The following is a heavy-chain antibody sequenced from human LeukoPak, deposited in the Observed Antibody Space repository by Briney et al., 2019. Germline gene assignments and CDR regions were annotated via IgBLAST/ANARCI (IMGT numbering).Heavy chain of an antibody. CDR1: GFTFSSYW. CDR3: ARGGTTVTPKNFDF. J-gene: IGHJ4*02. D-gene: IGHD4-17*01. Sequence: PGGSLRLSCAASGFTFSSYWMSWVRQAPGKGLECVANIKQDGSQKYYVDSVKGRFTISRDNTKNPLYLQMNSLRAEDTAVYYCARGGTTVTPKNFDFWGQGTLVTVSS. CDR2: IKQDGSQK. V-gene: IGHV3-7*01.